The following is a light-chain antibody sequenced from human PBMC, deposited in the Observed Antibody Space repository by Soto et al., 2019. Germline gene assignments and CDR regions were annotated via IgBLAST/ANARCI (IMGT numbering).Light chain of an antibody. CDR1: SSDFGSYKF. Sequence: QSVLTQPASVSGSPGQSVTISCAGTSSDFGSYKFVSWYQHHPGTVPKVIIYETSKRPSGVSDRFSGSKSGNTASLTISGLQAEDEADYYCFSFTSTNTHVFGSGTKVTVL. CDR3: FSFTSTNTHV. V-gene: IGLV2-23*01. J-gene: IGLJ1*01. CDR2: ETS.